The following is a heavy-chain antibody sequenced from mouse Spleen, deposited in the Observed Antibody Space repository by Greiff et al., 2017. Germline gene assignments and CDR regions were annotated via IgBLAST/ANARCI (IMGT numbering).Heavy chain of an antibody. Sequence: QVQLQQPGAELVRPGSSVKLSCKASGYTFTSYWMDWVKQRPGPGLEWIGNIYPSASETHYNQKFKDKATLTVDKSSSTAYMQLSSLTSEDSAVYYCARGALYYGSSYLAWFAYWGQGTLVTVSA. J-gene: IGHJ3*01. CDR2: IYPSASET. D-gene: IGHD1-1*01. V-gene: IGHV1-61*01. CDR1: GYTFTSYW. CDR3: ARGALYYGSSYLAWFAY.